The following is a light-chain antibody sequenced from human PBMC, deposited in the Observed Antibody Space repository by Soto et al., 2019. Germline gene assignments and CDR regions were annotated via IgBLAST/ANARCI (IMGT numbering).Light chain of an antibody. V-gene: IGKV4-1*01. CDR2: WAS. CDR3: QHYFSTPIT. CDR1: QSILKTSNGLYH. J-gene: IGKJ4*01. Sequence: EIVMTQSPASLAVSLGERATFNCKSSQSILKTSNGLYHLAWYQQKPVQPPKRLIYWASTRESGVPERFSGSGAGKYFIIIISRLSAEDVAVYCCQHYFSTPITFGGGTKVDI.